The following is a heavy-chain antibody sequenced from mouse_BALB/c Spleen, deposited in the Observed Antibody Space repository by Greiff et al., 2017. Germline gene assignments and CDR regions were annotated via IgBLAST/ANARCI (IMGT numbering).Heavy chain of an antibody. Sequence: VQLQQSGAELVRPGVSVKISCKGSGYTFTDYAMHWVKQSHAKSLEWIGVISTYYGDASYNQKFKGKATMTVDKSSSTAYMELARLTSEDSAIYYCASPYDYDEGYFDVWGAGTTVTVSS. D-gene: IGHD2-4*01. CDR2: ISTYYGDA. CDR1: GYTFTDYA. J-gene: IGHJ1*01. V-gene: IGHV1S137*01. CDR3: ASPYDYDEGYFDV.